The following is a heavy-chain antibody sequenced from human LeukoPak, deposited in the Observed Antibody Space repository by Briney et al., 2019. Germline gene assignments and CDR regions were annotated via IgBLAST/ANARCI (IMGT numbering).Heavy chain of an antibody. Sequence: SETLSLTCTVSGGSISSYYWSWIRQPPGKGLEWIGYIYYSGSTNYNPSLKSRVTISVDTSKNQFSLKLSSVTAADTAVYYCARQVVSSDWYVGRWFDPWGQGTLVIVSS. CDR1: GGSISSYY. D-gene: IGHD6-19*01. CDR3: ARQVVSSDWYVGRWFDP. V-gene: IGHV4-59*08. CDR2: IYYSGST. J-gene: IGHJ5*02.